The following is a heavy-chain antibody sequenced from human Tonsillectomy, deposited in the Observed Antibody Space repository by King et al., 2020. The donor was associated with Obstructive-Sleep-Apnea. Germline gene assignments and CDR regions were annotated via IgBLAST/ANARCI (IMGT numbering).Heavy chain of an antibody. D-gene: IGHD5-18*01. CDR1: GFTFDDYA. V-gene: IGHV3-9*01. Sequence: VQLVESGGGLVQPGRSLRLSCAASGFTFDDYAMHWVRQAPGKGLEWVSGISWNSGSIGYADSVKGRFTISRDNAKNSLYLQMNSLRAEDTALYYCAKDMAVLGYSYGYLNDAFDIWGQGTMVTVSS. CDR3: AKDMAVLGYSYGYLNDAFDI. CDR2: ISWNSGSI. J-gene: IGHJ3*02.